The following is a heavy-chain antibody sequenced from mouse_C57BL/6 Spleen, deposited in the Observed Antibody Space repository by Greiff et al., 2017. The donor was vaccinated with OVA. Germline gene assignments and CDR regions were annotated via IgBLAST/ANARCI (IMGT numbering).Heavy chain of an antibody. Sequence: EVNVVESGGGLVKPGGSLKLSCAASGFTFSSYTMSWVRQTPGKRLEWVATISGGGGNTYYTDSVKGRFTISRDNAKNTLYLQMSSLRSEDTALYYCARQSWSRDYFDYWGQGTTLTVSS. CDR3: ARQSWSRDYFDY. V-gene: IGHV5-9*01. CDR1: GFTFSSYT. CDR2: ISGGGGNT. J-gene: IGHJ2*01. D-gene: IGHD1-1*02.